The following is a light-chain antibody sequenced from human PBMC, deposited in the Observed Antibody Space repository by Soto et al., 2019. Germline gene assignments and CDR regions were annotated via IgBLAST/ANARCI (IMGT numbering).Light chain of an antibody. CDR2: EVN. CDR3: SSYSISNDYL. CDR1: SSDVGGYDY. Sequence: QYVLTQPASVSWSPGHAITISCTGTSSDVGGYDYVSWYQLHPGKAPKLMVFEVNNRPSGVSYRFSGSKSGNTASLTISGLQAEEEADYFCSSYSISNDYLFGTGTKVTVL. J-gene: IGLJ1*01. V-gene: IGLV2-14*01.